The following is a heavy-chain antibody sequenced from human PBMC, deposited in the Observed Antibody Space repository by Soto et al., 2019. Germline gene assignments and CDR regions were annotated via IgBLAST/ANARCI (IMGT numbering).Heavy chain of an antibody. CDR3: ARDVRGDSGYDRAPDAFDI. V-gene: IGHV1-2*04. CDR2: INPNSGGT. CDR1: GYTFTGYY. Sequence: QVQLVQSGAEVKKPGASVKVSCKASGYTFTGYYMHWVRQAPGQGLEWMGWINPNSGGTNYAQRFQGWVTMTRDTSIITDYMELSRLRSDDTAVYYCARDVRGDSGYDRAPDAFDIWGQGTMVTVSS. J-gene: IGHJ3*02. D-gene: IGHD5-12*01.